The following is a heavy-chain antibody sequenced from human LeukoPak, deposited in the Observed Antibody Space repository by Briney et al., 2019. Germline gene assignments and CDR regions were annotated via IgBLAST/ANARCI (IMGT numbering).Heavy chain of an antibody. CDR2: IYYTGSI. V-gene: IGHV4-59*01. CDR1: GGSIRSYY. Sequence: RSSETLSLTCTVSGGSIRSYYWSWIRQPPGKGLEWIGYIYYTGSIKYNSSLKSRVTISVDTSKNQFSLKLSSVTAADTAVYYCARVAPSQWLLLPNYFDYWGQETLVTVSS. J-gene: IGHJ4*02. CDR3: ARVAPSQWLLLPNYFDY. D-gene: IGHD3-22*01.